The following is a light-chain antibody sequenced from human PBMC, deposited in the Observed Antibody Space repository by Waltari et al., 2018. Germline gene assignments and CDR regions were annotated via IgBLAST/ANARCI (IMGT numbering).Light chain of an antibody. V-gene: IGKV3-11*01. CDR2: DAS. Sequence: EFVLTQSPATLSLSPGETATLSCRASQSVGTYLAWYQQKPGQVPRLLIYDASNRATGIPARFRGSGSGTDFTLTISNLEAEDFAVYYCQQRSNWTPHTFGQGARLEIK. CDR1: QSVGTY. CDR3: QQRSNWTPHT. J-gene: IGKJ2*01.